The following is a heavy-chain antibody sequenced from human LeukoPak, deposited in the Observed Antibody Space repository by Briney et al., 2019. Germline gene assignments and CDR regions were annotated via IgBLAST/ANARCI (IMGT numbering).Heavy chain of an antibody. V-gene: IGHV4-34*01. J-gene: IGHJ5*02. CDR2: INHSGST. CDR1: GFIFSSYS. CDR3: ARRSGFLNWFDP. D-gene: IGHD3-10*01. Sequence: PGGSLRLSCAASGFIFSSYSMIWVRQPPGKGLEWMGEINHSGSTNYNPSLKSRVTISVDTSKNQFSLKLSSVTAADTAVYYCARRSGFLNWFDPWGQRTMVTVSS.